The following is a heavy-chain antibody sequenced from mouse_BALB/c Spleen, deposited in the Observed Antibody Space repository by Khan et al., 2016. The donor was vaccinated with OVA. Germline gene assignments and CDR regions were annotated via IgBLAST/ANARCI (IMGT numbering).Heavy chain of an antibody. Sequence: QIQLVQSGAELARPGASVKMSCKASGYTFTTYTMHWVKQRPGQGLEWIGYINPNNDYTNYNQKFKDKATLTADKSSSTAYMQLSSLTSEDSAVYYCARERAYYRYDGWFAYWGQGTLVTVS. D-gene: IGHD2-14*01. CDR3: ARERAYYRYDGWFAY. CDR2: INPNNDYT. CDR1: GYTFTTYT. V-gene: IGHV1-4*01. J-gene: IGHJ3*01.